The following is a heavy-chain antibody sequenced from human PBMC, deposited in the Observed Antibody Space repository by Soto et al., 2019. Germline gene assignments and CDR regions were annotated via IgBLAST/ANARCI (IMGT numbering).Heavy chain of an antibody. D-gene: IGHD3-10*01. CDR3: AAGIYFGDY. Sequence: QVQLVESGGSVVQPGTSLRLSCVASGFSFSSYGMHWVRHAPGKGLEWVATISYDGTEKYYADSVKGRVTISRDNSKNTLYLQMNSLRPEDTAVYYCAAGIYFGDYWGQGSQVTVSS. V-gene: IGHV3-30*03. CDR1: GFSFSSYG. J-gene: IGHJ4*02. CDR2: ISYDGTEK.